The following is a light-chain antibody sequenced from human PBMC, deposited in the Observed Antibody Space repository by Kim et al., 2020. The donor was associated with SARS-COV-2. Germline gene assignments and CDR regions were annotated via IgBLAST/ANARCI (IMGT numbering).Light chain of an antibody. CDR2: YDN. J-gene: IGLJ1*01. Sequence: SYELTQPPSVSVAPGKTARITCAGNDLATKTVHWYQLRSGQAPILVMYYDNDRPSGIPERFSGSKAENTATLTINRVEAGDEADYYCQVWDSSGDYYVFGTGTKVTVL. CDR1: DLATKT. V-gene: IGLV3-21*01. CDR3: QVWDSSGDYYV.